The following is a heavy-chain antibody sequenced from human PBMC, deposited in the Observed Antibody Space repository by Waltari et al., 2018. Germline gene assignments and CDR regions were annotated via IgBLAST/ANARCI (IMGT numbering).Heavy chain of an antibody. D-gene: IGHD3-9*01. Sequence: QVQLQESGPGLVKPSQTLSLTCTVSGASISSGYYSWSWIRQHPGKGLEWIGYIYYSGSTYYHPPLKSRVTISRDTSNNQFSLKMTSVTAADTAIYYCVRQAPEYDILNGPPKVPIDYWGQGTLVTVSS. J-gene: IGHJ4*02. CDR2: IYYSGST. V-gene: IGHV4-31*03. CDR1: GASISSGYYS. CDR3: VRQAPEYDILNGPPKVPIDY.